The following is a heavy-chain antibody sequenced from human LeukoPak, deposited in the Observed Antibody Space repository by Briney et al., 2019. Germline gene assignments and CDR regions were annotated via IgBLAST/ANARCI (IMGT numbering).Heavy chain of an antibody. D-gene: IGHD5-18*01. V-gene: IGHV3-7*03. CDR3: ASLDTAMVTWRVN. Sequence: PGGSLRLSCEASGFIFSSQWMSWVRQAPGKGLEWVANIKRDGSETYYVNSVKGRFTISRDNAKNSLFLQMNSLRVEDTAVYYCASLDTAMVTWRVNWGQGTLVTVSS. J-gene: IGHJ4*02. CDR1: GFIFSSQW. CDR2: IKRDGSET.